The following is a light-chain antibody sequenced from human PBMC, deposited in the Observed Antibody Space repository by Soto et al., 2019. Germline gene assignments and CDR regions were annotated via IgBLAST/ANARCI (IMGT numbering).Light chain of an antibody. CDR1: QTISSY. J-gene: IGKJ5*01. CDR2: ASS. V-gene: IGKV1-39*01. Sequence: DIQMTQSPSSLSASVGDRVTITCRASQTISSYLNWYQQRPGKAPNLLIYASSSLQNGVPPSFSGSGSGKDFTLTNSRQQPEDCATYYCQRTYSTQITLGQGSRLEIK. CDR3: QRTYSTQIT.